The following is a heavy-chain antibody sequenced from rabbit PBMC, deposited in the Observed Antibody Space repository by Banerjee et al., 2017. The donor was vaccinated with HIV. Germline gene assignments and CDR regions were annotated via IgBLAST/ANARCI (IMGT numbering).Heavy chain of an antibody. CDR1: GFDFSSNA. V-gene: IGHV1S45*01. J-gene: IGHJ4*01. CDR2: IYAGVGGSL. CDR3: ARRLGYAFFNL. D-gene: IGHD6-1*01. Sequence: QEQLVESGGGLVQPEGSLTLTCEASGFDFSSNAMCWVRQAPGKGPEWIACIYAGVGGSLYYASWAKGRFTISSTSSTTVTLQMTSLTAADTATYFCARRLGYAFFNLWGQGTLVTVS.